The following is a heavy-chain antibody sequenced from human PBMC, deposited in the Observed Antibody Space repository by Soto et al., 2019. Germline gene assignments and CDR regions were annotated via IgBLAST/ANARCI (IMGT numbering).Heavy chain of an antibody. CDR2: IIPIFGTP. CDR3: AAPRTDGYKVPDPSTYYYYGLDV. CDR1: GGSFSTYA. Sequence: VKVSCKASGGSFSTYAISWVRQAPGQGLEWMGGIIPIFGTPNYAQKFQGRVTITADRSTSTAYLELNSLRSEDTAVYYCAAPRTDGYKVPDPSTYYYYGLDVWGQGTTVTV. V-gene: IGHV1-69*06. D-gene: IGHD5-12*01. J-gene: IGHJ6*02.